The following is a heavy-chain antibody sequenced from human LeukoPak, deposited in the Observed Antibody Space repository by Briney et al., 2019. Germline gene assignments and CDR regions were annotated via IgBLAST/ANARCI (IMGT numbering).Heavy chain of an antibody. V-gene: IGHV3-20*04. D-gene: IGHD5-18*01. J-gene: IGHJ4*02. CDR2: ITGSGATT. CDR3: AKGRGYNYGYIFGYFDY. CDR1: GFTFDDYA. Sequence: GGSLRLSCAASGFTFDDYAMHWVRQAPGKGLEWVSGITGSGATTYYADSVKGRFTISRDNAKNSLYLQMNSLRAEDTALYYCAKGRGYNYGYIFGYFDYWGQGTLVTVSS.